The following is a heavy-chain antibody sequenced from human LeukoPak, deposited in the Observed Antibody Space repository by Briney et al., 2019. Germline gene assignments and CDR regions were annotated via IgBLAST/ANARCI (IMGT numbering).Heavy chain of an antibody. V-gene: IGHV1-2*02. CDR1: GYTFTGYY. Sequence: AALVKVSCKASGYTFTGYYMHWVRQAPGQGLEWMGWINPNSGGTNYAQKFQGRVTMTRDTSISTAYMELSRLRSDDTAVYYCARDSLYYYDSSGYYSPHFDYWGQGTLVTVSS. D-gene: IGHD3-22*01. CDR3: ARDSLYYYDSSGYYSPHFDY. CDR2: INPNSGGT. J-gene: IGHJ4*02.